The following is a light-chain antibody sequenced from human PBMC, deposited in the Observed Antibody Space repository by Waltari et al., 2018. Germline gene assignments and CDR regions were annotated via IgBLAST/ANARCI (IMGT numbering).Light chain of an antibody. V-gene: IGLV2-8*01. CDR1: SSDIGGYKY. CDR3: SSYAGSNNLV. J-gene: IGLJ1*01. CDR2: EVS. Sequence: QSALTQPPSASWSPGQSVTISCTGTSSDIGGYKYVSWYRQHPGKGPKLLIYEVSKRPSGVPNRFSGSKSGNTASLTVSGLQAEDEADYYCSSYAGSNNLVFGTGTKVTVL.